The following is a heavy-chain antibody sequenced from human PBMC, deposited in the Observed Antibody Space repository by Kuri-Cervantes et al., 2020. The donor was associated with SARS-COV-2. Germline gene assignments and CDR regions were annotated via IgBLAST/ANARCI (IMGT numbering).Heavy chain of an antibody. CDR2: INPNSGGT. CDR3: ARGPREAARPYFQH. D-gene: IGHD6-6*01. J-gene: IGHJ1*01. V-gene: IGHV1-2*02. Sequence: ASVKVSCKASGYTFTGYYMHCVRQAPGQGLEWMGWINPNSGGTNYAQKFQGRVTMTRDTSISTAYMELSRLRSDDTAVYYCARGPREAARPYFQHWGQGTLVTVSS. CDR1: GYTFTGYY.